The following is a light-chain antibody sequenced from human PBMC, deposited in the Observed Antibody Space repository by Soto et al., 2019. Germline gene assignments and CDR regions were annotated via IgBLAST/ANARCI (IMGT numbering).Light chain of an antibody. CDR2: EVS. CDR3: SSYAGSNNLL. Sequence: QSVLTQPPSASGSPGHSVTISCNGTSSDVGGYNYVSWYQQHPGKAPQLMIYEVSRRPSGVPDRFSGSKSGNTASLTVSGLQAEDEADYYCSSYAGSNNLLFGGGTKVTVL. V-gene: IGLV2-8*01. J-gene: IGLJ2*01. CDR1: SSDVGGYNY.